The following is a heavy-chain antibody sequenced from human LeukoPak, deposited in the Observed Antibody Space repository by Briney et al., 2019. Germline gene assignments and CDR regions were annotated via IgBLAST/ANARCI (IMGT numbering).Heavy chain of an antibody. D-gene: IGHD3-3*01. CDR3: ARRYDFWSGYYHYYYYYMDV. J-gene: IGHJ6*03. CDR2: INHSGST. V-gene: IGHV4-34*01. CDR1: GGSFSGYY. Sequence: PSETLSLTCAVYGGSFSGYYWSWIRQPPGKGLEWIGEINHSGSTNYNPSLKSRVTISVDTSKNQFSLKLSSVTAADTAVYYCARRYDFWSGYYHYYYYYMDVWGKGTTVTASS.